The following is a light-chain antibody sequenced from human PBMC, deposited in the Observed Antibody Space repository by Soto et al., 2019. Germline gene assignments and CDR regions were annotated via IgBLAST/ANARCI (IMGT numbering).Light chain of an antibody. CDR2: AAS. CDR3: QQSYSTPRT. CDR1: QNIRKY. V-gene: IGKV1-39*01. Sequence: DIQMTQSPSSLSASVGDRVTITCRASQNIRKYLNWYQHQPGKAPKLLIYAASSLQSGVPSRFSGSGSGTDFTLTISSLQPEDFTTYYCQQSYSTPRTFGQGTKVEIK. J-gene: IGKJ1*01.